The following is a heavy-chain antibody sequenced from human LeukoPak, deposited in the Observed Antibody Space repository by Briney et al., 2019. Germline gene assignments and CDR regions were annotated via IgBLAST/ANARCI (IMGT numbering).Heavy chain of an antibody. CDR2: ISSSSSYI. V-gene: IGHV3-21*01. CDR1: GFIFNSYT. Sequence: GGSLRLSCAASGFIFNSYTMNWVRQAPGKGLEWVSSISSSSSYIYYADSVKGRFTISRDNAKNSLYLQMNSLRAEDTAVYYCARSDGLDYWGQGTLVTVSS. D-gene: IGHD5-24*01. J-gene: IGHJ4*02. CDR3: ARSDGLDY.